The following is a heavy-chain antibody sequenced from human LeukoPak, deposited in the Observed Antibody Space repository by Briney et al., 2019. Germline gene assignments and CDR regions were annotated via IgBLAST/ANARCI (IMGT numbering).Heavy chain of an antibody. Sequence: HTGGSLRLSCVASGFTFSTYAMSWVRQAPGKRLEWVSTISGSATNTYYADSVKGRFTISRDNSKNTLYLQMNSLSVEDTAVYYCAKDGGYCSSISCSEEGDYWGQGTLVTVSS. CDR1: GFTFSTYA. D-gene: IGHD2-2*01. CDR3: AKDGGYCSSISCSEEGDY. V-gene: IGHV3-23*01. J-gene: IGHJ4*02. CDR2: ISGSATNT.